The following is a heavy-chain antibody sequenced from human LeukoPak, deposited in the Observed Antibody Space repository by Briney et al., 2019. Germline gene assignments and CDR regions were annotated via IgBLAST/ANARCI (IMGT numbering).Heavy chain of an antibody. CDR1: GFSVSSFG. D-gene: IGHD3-10*01. CDR3: AKDGLWFGNLTYFDY. J-gene: IGHJ4*02. V-gene: IGHV3-23*01. Sequence: GGSLRLSCAVSGFSVSSFGMSWVRQAPGKGLEWISAISVDAETLYYADSVKGRLTISRDNSKNTLFLQMNSLRAEDTAVYYCAKDGLWFGNLTYFDYWGQGTLVTVSS. CDR2: ISVDAETL.